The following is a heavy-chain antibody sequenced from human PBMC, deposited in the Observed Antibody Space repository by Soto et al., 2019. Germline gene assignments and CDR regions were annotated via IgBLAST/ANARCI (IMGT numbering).Heavy chain of an antibody. V-gene: IGHV4-4*02. D-gene: IGHD3-16*01. CDR1: GSSIRGSRW. CDR2: IYHSGTT. CDR3: ARDKANVGGYNQFDP. J-gene: IGHJ5*02. Sequence: PXETLSLTFAVSGSSIRGSRWWSWVRQPPGKGLEWIGDIYHSGTTNYNPSLKSRVTMSVDKSKNQFSLNLTSVTAADTAVYYCARDKANVGGYNQFDPWGPGTLVTVSS.